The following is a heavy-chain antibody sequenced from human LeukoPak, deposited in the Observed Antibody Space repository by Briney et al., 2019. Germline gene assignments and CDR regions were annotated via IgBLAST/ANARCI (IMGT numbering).Heavy chain of an antibody. CDR2: IKSKTDGGTT. D-gene: IGHD3-9*01. CDR1: GFTFSNAW. Sequence: GGSLRLSCAASGFTFSNAWMSWVRQAPGKGLEWVGRIKSKTDGGTTDYAAPVKGRFTISRDDSKNTPYLQMNSLKTEDTAVYYCTTDLEILTGRGDVWGQGTTVTVSS. V-gene: IGHV3-15*01. CDR3: TTDLEILTGRGDV. J-gene: IGHJ6*02.